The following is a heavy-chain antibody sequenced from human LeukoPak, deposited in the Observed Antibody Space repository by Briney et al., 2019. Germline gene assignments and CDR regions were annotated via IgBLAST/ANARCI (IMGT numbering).Heavy chain of an antibody. CDR1: GYTFTNYY. J-gene: IGHJ4*02. CDR2: INPSGGRT. V-gene: IGHV1-46*01. D-gene: IGHD5-24*01. CDR3: ARSRDGYSHIKY. Sequence: ASVKVSCKASGYTFTNYYMHWVRQAPGQGLEWMGMINPSGGRTNYAQKSQGRVTMPRDTSTSTVSMELSSLRSEDTAVYYCARSRDGYSHIKYWGQGTLVTVSS.